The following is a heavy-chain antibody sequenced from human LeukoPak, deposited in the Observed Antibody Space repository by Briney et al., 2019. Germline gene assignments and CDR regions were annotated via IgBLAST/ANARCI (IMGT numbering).Heavy chain of an antibody. CDR2: ISGSGEST. V-gene: IGHV3-23*01. Sequence: GGSLRLSCAASGFTFSIHVISWVRQAPGKGLEWVAAISGSGESTYYADSVKGRFTISRDNSRNTLYLQTNSLRAEDTAVYYCAKYKEAADLYYLDYWGQGTLVTVSS. D-gene: IGHD2-15*01. CDR3: AKYKEAADLYYLDY. CDR1: GFTFSIHV. J-gene: IGHJ4*02.